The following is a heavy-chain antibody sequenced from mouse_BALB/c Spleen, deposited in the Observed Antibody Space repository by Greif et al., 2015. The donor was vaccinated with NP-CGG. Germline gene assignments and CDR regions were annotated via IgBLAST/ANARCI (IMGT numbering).Heavy chain of an antibody. CDR2: INPSNGGT. CDR1: GYTFTSYY. Sequence: VQLQQSGAELVKPGASVKLSCKASGYTFTSYYMYWVKQRPGQGLEWIGEINPSNGGTNFNEKFKSKATLTVDKSSSTAYMQLSSLTSEDSAVYYCTRRDYYAMDYWGQGTSVTVSS. CDR3: TRRDYYAMDY. V-gene: IGHV1S81*02. J-gene: IGHJ4*01.